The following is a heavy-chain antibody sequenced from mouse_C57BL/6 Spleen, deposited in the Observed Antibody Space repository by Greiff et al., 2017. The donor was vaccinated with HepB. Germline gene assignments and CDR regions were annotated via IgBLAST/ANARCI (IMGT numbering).Heavy chain of an antibody. D-gene: IGHD2-4*01. CDR2: IHPNSGST. CDR1: GYTFTSYW. J-gene: IGHJ3*01. Sequence: VQLQQPGAELVKPGASVKLSCKASGYTFTSYWMHWVKQRPGQGLEWIGMIHPNSGSTNYNEKFKSKATLTVDKSSSTAYMQLSSLTSEDSAVYYCARSGPTMITTVPFAYWGQGTLVTVSA. CDR3: ARSGPTMITTVPFAY. V-gene: IGHV1-64*01.